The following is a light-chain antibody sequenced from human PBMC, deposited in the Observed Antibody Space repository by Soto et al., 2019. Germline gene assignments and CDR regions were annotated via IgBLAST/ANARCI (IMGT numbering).Light chain of an antibody. CDR3: SSYTSSSTQ. Sequence: QSALTQPASVSGSPGQSITISCTGTSSDVGGYNYVSWYQQHPGKAPKLMIYDVSNRPSGDSNRFSGSKSGNTASLTISGLQAEDEADYYCSSYTSSSTQFGGGTKLTVL. CDR2: DVS. V-gene: IGLV2-14*01. CDR1: SSDVGGYNY. J-gene: IGLJ2*01.